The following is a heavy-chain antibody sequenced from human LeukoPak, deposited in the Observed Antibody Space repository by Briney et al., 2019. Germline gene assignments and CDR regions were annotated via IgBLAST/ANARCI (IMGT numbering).Heavy chain of an antibody. CDR3: ARGFADYYYYMDV. Sequence: SETLSLTCAVSGYSISSGYYWGWIRQPPGKGLEWIGSIYHSGSTYYNPSLKSRVTISVDTSKSQFSLKLSSVTAADTAVYYCARGFADYYYYMDVWGKGTTVTVSS. CDR1: GYSISSGYY. V-gene: IGHV4-38-2*01. CDR2: IYHSGST. J-gene: IGHJ6*03.